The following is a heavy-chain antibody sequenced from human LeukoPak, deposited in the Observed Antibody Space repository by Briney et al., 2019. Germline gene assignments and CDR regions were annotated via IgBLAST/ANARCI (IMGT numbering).Heavy chain of an antibody. D-gene: IGHD3-16*01. V-gene: IGHV4-59*08. CDR3: ARGLGALDY. J-gene: IGHJ4*02. CDR2: IYYSGST. Sequence: SETLSLTCTVSGGSISSYYWSWIRQPPGKGLEWIGYIYYSGSTNYNPSLKSRVTISVDTSKNQFSLKLSSVTAADTAVYYCARGLGALDYWGQGTLVTVSS. CDR1: GGSISSYY.